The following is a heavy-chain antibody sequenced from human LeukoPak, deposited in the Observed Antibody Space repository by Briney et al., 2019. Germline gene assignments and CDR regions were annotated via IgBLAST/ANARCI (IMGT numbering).Heavy chain of an antibody. CDR1: GVSFSGYY. CDR2: INHNGNT. D-gene: IGHD4-11*01. V-gene: IGHV4-34*01. J-gene: IGHJ6*03. Sequence: SETLSLTCTVYGVSFSGYYWSWIRQPPGKGLEWIGEINHNGNTNYNPSLKSRVTISVDTSKNRFSLKVSSVTAADSAVYYCARWPRERNRITVTKYYYYMDVWGRGTTVTVSS. CDR3: ARWPRERNRITVTKYYYYMDV.